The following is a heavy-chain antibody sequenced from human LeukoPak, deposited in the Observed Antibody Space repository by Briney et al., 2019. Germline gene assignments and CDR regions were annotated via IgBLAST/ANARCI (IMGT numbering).Heavy chain of an antibody. CDR3: ARGFGGDGDYSSLNY. V-gene: IGHV4-34*01. J-gene: IGHJ4*02. CDR1: GGSFSGYY. CDR2: INHSGNT. Sequence: SETLSLTCAVYGGSFSGYYWSWIRQPPGKELEWIGEINHSGNTNYNPSLKSRVTISVDTSKNQFSLKLSSVAAADTAVYYCARGFGGDGDYSSLNYWGQGTLVTVSS. D-gene: IGHD4-17*01.